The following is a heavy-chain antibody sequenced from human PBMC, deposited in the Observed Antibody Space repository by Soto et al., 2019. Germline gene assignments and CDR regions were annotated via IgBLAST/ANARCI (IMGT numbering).Heavy chain of an antibody. CDR2: ISYDGKSR. CDR1: GFAFRNYG. V-gene: IGHV3-30*18. J-gene: IGHJ4*02. Sequence: QPVGSLRLSCAASGFAFRNYGMHWVRQAPGKGLEWVAVISYDGKSRNYADSVKGRFTISRDNSRNTLYLQMNSLRPEDTAVYYCAKGNYGLAPRPEIDNWGQGTLVTVSS. CDR3: AKGNYGLAPRPEIDN. D-gene: IGHD3-10*01.